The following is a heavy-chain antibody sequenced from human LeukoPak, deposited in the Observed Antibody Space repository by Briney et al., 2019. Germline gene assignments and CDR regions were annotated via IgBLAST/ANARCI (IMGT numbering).Heavy chain of an antibody. J-gene: IGHJ4*02. Sequence: GGSLRLSCAASGFTLSSYGMHWVRQAPGKGLEWVAFIRYDGSNKYYADSVKGRFTISRDNAKNALYLQMNSLRAEDTAVYYCARGSSGWYGIDYWGQGALVNVSS. V-gene: IGHV3-30*02. CDR3: ARGSSGWYGIDY. CDR1: GFTLSSYG. D-gene: IGHD6-19*01. CDR2: IRYDGSNK.